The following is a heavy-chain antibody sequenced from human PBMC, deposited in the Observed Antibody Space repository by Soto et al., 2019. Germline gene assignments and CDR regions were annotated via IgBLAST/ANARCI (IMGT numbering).Heavy chain of an antibody. Sequence: QVQLVESGGGVVQPGRSLRLACAASGFTFSSYGMHWVRQAPGKGLEWVAVIWYDGSNKYYADSVKGRFTISRDNSKNTLYLQMNSLRAEDTAVYYCARHAVAGYRYYFDYCGQGTLVTVSS. D-gene: IGHD6-19*01. V-gene: IGHV3-33*01. CDR2: IWYDGSNK. CDR1: GFTFSSYG. J-gene: IGHJ4*02. CDR3: ARHAVAGYRYYFDY.